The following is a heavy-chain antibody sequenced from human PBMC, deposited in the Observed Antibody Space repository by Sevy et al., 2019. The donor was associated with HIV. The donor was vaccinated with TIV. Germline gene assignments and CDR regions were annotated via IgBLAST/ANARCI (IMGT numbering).Heavy chain of an antibody. Sequence: GGSLRLSCAASGFTFSDYMSWIRQAPGKGLEWVSYISSSGSTIYYADSVKGRFTISRDNAKNSLYLQMNSLRAEDTAVYYCARGGYSGYDLESDYWGQGTLVTVSS. CDR1: GFTFSDY. D-gene: IGHD5-12*01. CDR2: ISSSGSTI. CDR3: ARGGYSGYDLESDY. J-gene: IGHJ4*02. V-gene: IGHV3-11*01.